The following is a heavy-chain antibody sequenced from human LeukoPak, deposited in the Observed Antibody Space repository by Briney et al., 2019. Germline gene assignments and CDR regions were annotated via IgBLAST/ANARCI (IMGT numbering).Heavy chain of an antibody. V-gene: IGHV1-69*13. CDR1: GGTFSSYA. D-gene: IGHD3-22*01. CDR3: ARGLGDSSGYYYSDY. CDR2: IIPIFGTA. J-gene: IGHJ4*02. Sequence: SVNVSCKASGGTFSSYAISWVRQTPGQGLEWLGGIIPIFGTANYAQKFQGRVTITADESTSTAYMELSSLRSEDTAVYYCARGLGDSSGYYYSDYWGQGTLVTVSS.